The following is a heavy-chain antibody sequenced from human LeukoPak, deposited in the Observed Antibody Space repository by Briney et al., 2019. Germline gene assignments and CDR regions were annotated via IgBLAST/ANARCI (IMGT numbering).Heavy chain of an antibody. CDR1: GGSVSSYY. Sequence: PSETLSLTCTVSGGSVSSYYWSWIRQPPGKGLEWIGYIYYSGSTYYNPSLKSRVTISVDTSKNQFSLKLSSVTAAGTAVYYCARDRGENWYFDLWGRGTLVTVSS. D-gene: IGHD3-10*01. CDR2: IYYSGST. CDR3: ARDRGENWYFDL. J-gene: IGHJ2*01. V-gene: IGHV4-59*02.